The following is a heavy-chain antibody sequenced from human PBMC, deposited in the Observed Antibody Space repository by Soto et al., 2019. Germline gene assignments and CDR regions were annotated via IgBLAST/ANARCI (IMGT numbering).Heavy chain of an antibody. J-gene: IGHJ6*02. CDR1: GGSISSSSYY. CDR2: IYYSGST. V-gene: IGHV4-39*01. Sequence: PSETLSLTCTVSGGSISSSSYYWGWIRQPPGKGLEWIGSIYYSGSTYYNPSLKSRVTISVDTPKNQFSLKLSSVTAADTAVYYCARPLIIQDYDFWSGYLPYYYYGMDVWGQGTTVTVSS. D-gene: IGHD3-3*01. CDR3: ARPLIIQDYDFWSGYLPYYYYGMDV.